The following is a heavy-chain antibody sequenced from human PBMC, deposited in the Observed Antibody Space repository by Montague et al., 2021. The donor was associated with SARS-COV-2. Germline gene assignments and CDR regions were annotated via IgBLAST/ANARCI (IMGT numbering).Heavy chain of an antibody. J-gene: IGHJ4*02. Sequence: SLRLSCAASGFTFGDHALHWVRQAPGKGPEWISGITWDSGTLGYSDSLKGRFTISRDNAKNSLYLQMNSLRVEDTALYYCAKDFDYYDSSGYFDYWGQGTLVTVSS. CDR2: ITWDSGTL. D-gene: IGHD3-22*01. CDR1: GFTFGDHA. V-gene: IGHV3-9*01. CDR3: AKDFDYYDSSGYFDY.